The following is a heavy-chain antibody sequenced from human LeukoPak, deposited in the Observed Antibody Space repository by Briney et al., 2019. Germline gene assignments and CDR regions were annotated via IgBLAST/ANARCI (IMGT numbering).Heavy chain of an antibody. D-gene: IGHD4-17*01. J-gene: IGHJ4*02. CDR1: GFTFSSYA. CDR3: AKAHHGDYFFYFDY. V-gene: IGHV3-23*01. CDR2: ISGTGGST. Sequence: GGSLRLSCAASGFTFSSYAMSWVRQAPGKGLEWVSLISGTGGSTYYADSVKGRFTISRDNSKNTLYLQMNSLRAEDTAVYYCAKAHHGDYFFYFDYWGQGTLVTVSS.